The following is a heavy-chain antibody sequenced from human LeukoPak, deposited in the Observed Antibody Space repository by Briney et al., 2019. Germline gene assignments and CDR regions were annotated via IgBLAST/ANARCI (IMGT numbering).Heavy chain of an antibody. J-gene: IGHJ3*02. CDR2: IIPIFGTA. V-gene: IGHV1-69*06. Sequence: SVKVSCKASGGTFSSYAISWVRQAPGQGLEWMGGIIPIFGTANYAQKFQGRVTITADKSTSTAYMELSSLRSEDTAVYYCARVAMITFGGVIAPDAFDIWGQGTMVTVSS. CDR3: ARVAMITFGGVIAPDAFDI. D-gene: IGHD3-16*02. CDR1: GGTFSSYA.